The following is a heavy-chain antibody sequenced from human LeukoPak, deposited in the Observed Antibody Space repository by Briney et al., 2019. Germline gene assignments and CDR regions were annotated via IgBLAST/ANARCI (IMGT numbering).Heavy chain of an antibody. CDR2: ISSSSGNI. CDR3: AKGGTGFEN. V-gene: IGHV3-23*01. J-gene: IGHJ4*02. D-gene: IGHD1-14*01. Sequence: PGGSLRLYCAASGFTFSSYTMNWVRQAPGKGLEWVSSISSSSGNINYADSVKGRFTISRDNSKNTLFLQMNSLRAEDTALYYCAKGGTGFENWGQGTLVTVSS. CDR1: GFTFSSYT.